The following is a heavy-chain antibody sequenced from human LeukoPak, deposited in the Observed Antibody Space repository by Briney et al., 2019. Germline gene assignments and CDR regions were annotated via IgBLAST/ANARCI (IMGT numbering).Heavy chain of an antibody. CDR2: IKSKTDGGTT. CDR3: AKPGATVTTWGVIDY. CDR1: GFTFSNAW. Sequence: GGSLRLSCAASGFTFSNAWMSWVRQAPGKGLEWVGRIKSKTDGGTTDYAAPVKGRFTISRDNSKNTLYLQMNSLRAEDTAVYYCAKPGATVTTWGVIDYWGQGTLVTVSS. V-gene: IGHV3-15*01. D-gene: IGHD4-17*01. J-gene: IGHJ4*02.